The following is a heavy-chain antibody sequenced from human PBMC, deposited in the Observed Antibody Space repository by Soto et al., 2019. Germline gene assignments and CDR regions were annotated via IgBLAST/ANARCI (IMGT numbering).Heavy chain of an antibody. V-gene: IGHV3-30*18. D-gene: IGHD4-17*01. Sequence: QVQLVESGGGVVQPGRSLRLSCAASGFTFSSYGMHWVRQAPGKGLEWVAVISYDGSNKYYADSVKGRFTISRDNSKNTLYLQMNSLRAEDTAVYYSAKATTVTAFDYWGQGTLVTVSS. CDR1: GFTFSSYG. CDR2: ISYDGSNK. J-gene: IGHJ4*02. CDR3: AKATTVTAFDY.